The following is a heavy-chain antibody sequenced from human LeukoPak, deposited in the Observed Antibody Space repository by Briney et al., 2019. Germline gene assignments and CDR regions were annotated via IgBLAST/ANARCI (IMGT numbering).Heavy chain of an antibody. CDR2: ISSSSSYI. Sequence: GGSLRLSCAASGFTFSSYSMNWVREAPGKGLEWVSSISSSSSYIYYADSVKGRFTISRDNAKNSLYLQMNSLRAEGTAVYYCARVTEAPYYFDYWGQGTLVTVSS. CDR3: ARVTEAPYYFDY. CDR1: GFTFSSYS. J-gene: IGHJ4*02. V-gene: IGHV3-21*01.